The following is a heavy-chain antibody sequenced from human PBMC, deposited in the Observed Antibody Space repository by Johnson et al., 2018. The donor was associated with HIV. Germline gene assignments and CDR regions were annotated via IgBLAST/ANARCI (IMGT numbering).Heavy chain of an antibody. CDR3: ARDLVSHWLNDAFAI. Sequence: VQLVESGGGVVRPGGSLRLSCVASGFTVSYNYMNWVRQAPGKGLEWVSVIYSGGSTYYADSMKGRFTIPRDNSKNTLYLQMNSPRSEDTAVYFCARDLVSHWLNDAFAIWGQGTTVIVSS. J-gene: IGHJ3*02. CDR1: GFTVSYNY. V-gene: IGHV3-66*02. D-gene: IGHD3-9*01. CDR2: IYSGGST.